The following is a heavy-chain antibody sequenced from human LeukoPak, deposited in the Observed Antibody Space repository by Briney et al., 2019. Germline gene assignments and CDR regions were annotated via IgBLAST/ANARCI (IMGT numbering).Heavy chain of an antibody. CDR2: TYHRSKWHY. CDR3: VRDPPGPPR. J-gene: IGHJ4*01. CDR1: GDSVSSNSAA. V-gene: IGHV6-1*01. Sequence: SQTLSLTCAICGDSVSSNSAAWNWIRQSPSRGLEWLGRTYHRSKWHYEYAGSVKSRITINPDISKNQVSLQLNSLTPDDTAVYYCVRDPPGPPRWGRGTPVTVSS.